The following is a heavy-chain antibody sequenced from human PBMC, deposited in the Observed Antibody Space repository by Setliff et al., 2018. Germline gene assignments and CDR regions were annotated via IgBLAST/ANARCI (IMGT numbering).Heavy chain of an antibody. CDR2: INTNTGNP. CDR3: ASSGWGVGGAFDY. CDR1: GYSFTNYY. D-gene: IGHD3-22*01. J-gene: IGHJ4*02. Sequence: ASVKVSCKASGYSFTNYYIHWVRQAPGQGLEWMGWINTNTGNPTYAQGFTGRFVFSLDTSVSTAYLQISSLKAEDTAVYYCASSGWGVGGAFDYWGQGTLVTVSS. V-gene: IGHV7-4-1*02.